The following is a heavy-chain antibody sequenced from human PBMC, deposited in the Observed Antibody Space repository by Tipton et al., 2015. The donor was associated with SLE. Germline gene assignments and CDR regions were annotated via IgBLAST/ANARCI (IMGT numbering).Heavy chain of an antibody. CDR2: INHSGST. CDR3: ARGREHQYYFDY. Sequence: TLSLTCAVYGGSFSGYYWNWIRQPPGKGLEWIGEINHSGSTNYNPSLKSRVTISVDTSKNQFSLNLSSVTAADTAVYYCARGREHQYYFDYWGQGTLVTVSS. J-gene: IGHJ4*02. CDR1: GGSFSGYY. D-gene: IGHD5-24*01. V-gene: IGHV4-34*01.